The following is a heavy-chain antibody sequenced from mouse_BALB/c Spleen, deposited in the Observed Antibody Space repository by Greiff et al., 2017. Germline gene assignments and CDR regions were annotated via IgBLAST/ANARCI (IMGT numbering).Heavy chain of an antibody. CDR1: GFTFSSYA. J-gene: IGHJ2*01. CDR3: ARRGYGYDDD. D-gene: IGHD2-2*01. CDR2: ISSGGSYT. V-gene: IGHV5-9-4*01. Sequence: EVQRVESGGGLVKPGGSLKLSCAASGFTFSSYAMSWVRQSPEKRLEWVAEISSGGSYTYYPDTVTGRFTISRDNAKDTLYLEMSSLRSEDTAMYYCARRGYGYDDDWGQGTTLTVSS.